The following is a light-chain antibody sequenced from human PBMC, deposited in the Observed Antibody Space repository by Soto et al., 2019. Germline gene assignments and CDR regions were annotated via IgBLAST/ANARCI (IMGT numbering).Light chain of an antibody. J-gene: IGLJ2*01. CDR3: AAWDDSLNGVV. CDR2: XXX. CDR1: SSNIGSNT. V-gene: IGLV1-44*01. Sequence: QSVLTQPPSASGTPGQRVTISCSGSSSNIGSNTVNWYQQLPGTAPKLLIYXXXXXXXGVPDRFSGSKSGTSASLAISGLXXXXXXXXYCAAWDDSLNGVVFGGGTKLTVL.